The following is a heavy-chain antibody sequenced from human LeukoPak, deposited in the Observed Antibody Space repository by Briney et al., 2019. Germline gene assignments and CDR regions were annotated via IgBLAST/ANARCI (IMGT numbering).Heavy chain of an antibody. CDR3: AKDWGSTSYHDNWFDP. Sequence: GGSLRLSCAASGFTFSSYAMSWVRQAPGKGLELVSAISGSGGSTYYADSVKGRFTISRDNSKNTLYLQMNSLRAEDTAVYYCAKDWGSTSYHDNWFDPWGQGTLVTVSS. V-gene: IGHV3-23*01. CDR1: GFTFSSYA. CDR2: ISGSGGST. D-gene: IGHD2-2*01. J-gene: IGHJ5*02.